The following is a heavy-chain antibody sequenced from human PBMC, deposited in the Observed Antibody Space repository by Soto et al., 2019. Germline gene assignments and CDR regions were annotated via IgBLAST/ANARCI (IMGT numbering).Heavy chain of an antibody. CDR1: GYTFPVSY. CDR3: ARESAGKTLYGMDV. D-gene: IGHD1-1*01. CDR2: INPNSGDT. J-gene: IGHJ6*02. V-gene: IGHV1-2*02. Sequence: QVQLVQSGAEVKKPGASVKVSRETSGYTFPVSYTHWLRQAPGQGLEWMGWINPNSGDTNYAHKFEGRVTMTRDSSAGTAYMELSGLRSDDTAVYFCARESAGKTLYGMDVWGQGTTVTVSS.